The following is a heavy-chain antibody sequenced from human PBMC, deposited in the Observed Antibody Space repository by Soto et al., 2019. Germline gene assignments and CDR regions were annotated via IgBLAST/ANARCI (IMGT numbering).Heavy chain of an antibody. D-gene: IGHD6-6*01. CDR1: GGSFSGYY. V-gene: IGHV4-34*01. Sequence: SETLSLTCAVYGGSFSGYYWSWIRQPPGKGLEWIGEINHSGSTNYNPSLKSRVTISVDTSKNQFSLKLSSVTAADTAVYYCARGQSIAARPGGFDYWGQGTLVTVSS. J-gene: IGHJ4*02. CDR2: INHSGST. CDR3: ARGQSIAARPGGFDY.